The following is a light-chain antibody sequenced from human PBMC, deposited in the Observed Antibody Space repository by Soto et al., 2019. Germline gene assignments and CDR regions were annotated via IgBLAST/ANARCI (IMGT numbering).Light chain of an antibody. J-gene: IGKJ2*01. CDR2: DSS. CDR1: QNVRTY. V-gene: IGKV1-39*01. CDR3: QQSFFIPRT. Sequence: DVRMTQSPSSLSASVGDGVTITCRASQNVRTYLNWYQHKPGKAPTLLIFDSSDLESGVPARFSGSGSGTDFTLTISSLQSEDFATYYCQQSFFIPRTFGQGTKVAI.